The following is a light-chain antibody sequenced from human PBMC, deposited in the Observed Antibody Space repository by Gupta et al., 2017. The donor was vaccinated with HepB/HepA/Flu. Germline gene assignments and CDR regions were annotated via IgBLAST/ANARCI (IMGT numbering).Light chain of an antibody. CDR3: SSYTSSRPFNGV. V-gene: IGLV2-14*01. Sequence: QSALTQPASVSGSPGQSITISCTGTSSDVGGYNYVPWYQPHPGKPPKLLIYDVSNRPSGVSNRSSGSKSGTPASLTFSGFRVRDEADYYGSSYTSSRPFNGVFGGGPRRPFL. CDR1: SSDVGGYNY. CDR2: DVS. J-gene: IGLJ2*01.